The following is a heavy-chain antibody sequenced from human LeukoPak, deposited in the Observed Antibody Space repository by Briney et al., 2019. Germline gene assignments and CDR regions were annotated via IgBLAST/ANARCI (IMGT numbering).Heavy chain of an antibody. Sequence: GGSLRLSCAASGFTVSSNYMSWVRQAPGKGLEWVSVIYSGGSTYYADSVKGRFTISRDNAKNSLYLQMNSLRADDTAVYYCARDTKGYTSGPGYYYFYMDVWGDGTTVTVSS. CDR2: IYSGGST. J-gene: IGHJ6*03. V-gene: IGHV3-53*01. CDR1: GFTVSSNY. CDR3: ARDTKGYTSGPGYYYFYMDV. D-gene: IGHD5-18*01.